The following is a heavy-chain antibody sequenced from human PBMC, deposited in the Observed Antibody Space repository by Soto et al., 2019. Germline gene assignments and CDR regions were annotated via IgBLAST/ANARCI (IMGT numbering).Heavy chain of an antibody. V-gene: IGHV3-11*01. J-gene: IGHJ5*02. CDR1: GFTFSDFY. CDR3: ARDGRGPSALDL. Sequence: QVQLVESGGGLVKPGGSLRLSCAASGFTFSDFYMNWIRQAPGKGLEWLSYISGNGRTMYYADSVKGRFTISRDNTKKSLYLEMPSLRADDSAMYYCARDGRGPSALDLSGQGTLVTVSS. D-gene: IGHD1-26*01. CDR2: ISGNGRTM.